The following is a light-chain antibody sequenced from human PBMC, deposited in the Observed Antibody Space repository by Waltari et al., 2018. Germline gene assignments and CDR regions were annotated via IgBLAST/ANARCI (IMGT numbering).Light chain of an antibody. CDR3: CSYAGYNTLV. J-gene: IGLJ2*01. Sequence: QSALTQPASVSGSPGQSITISCSGTSSDVGGYNLFPWDQHHPGKAPKLMIYEVSKRPSGVSNRFSGSKSGNTASLTISGLQAEDEADYYCCSYAGYNTLVFGGGTKLTVL. CDR1: SSDVGGYNL. V-gene: IGLV2-23*02. CDR2: EVS.